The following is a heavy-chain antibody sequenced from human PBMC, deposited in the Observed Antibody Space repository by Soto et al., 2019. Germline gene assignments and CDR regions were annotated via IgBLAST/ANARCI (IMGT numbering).Heavy chain of an antibody. CDR2: INHSGSA. J-gene: IGHJ6*02. V-gene: IGHV4-34*01. Sequence: TSETLSLTCAVYGESFSGYIWTWIRQTPGKGLQWIGQINHSGSASYNPSLKSRVTISVHTSNSQFSLELSSVTAADTAVYYCARARYCSSTSCYGPYYYYYGMDVWGQGTTVTVFS. CDR3: ARARYCSSTSCYGPYYYYYGMDV. CDR1: GESFSGYI. D-gene: IGHD2-2*01.